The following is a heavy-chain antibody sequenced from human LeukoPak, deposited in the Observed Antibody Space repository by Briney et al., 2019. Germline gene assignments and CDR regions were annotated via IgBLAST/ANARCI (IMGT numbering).Heavy chain of an antibody. CDR1: GFTFSSYS. CDR2: ISSSSSYI. D-gene: IGHD3-16*01. CDR3: ARDSGGFNTALGFDY. V-gene: IGHV3-21*01. Sequence: GGSLRLSCAASGFTFSSYSMNWVRQAPGKGLEWVSSISSSSSYIYYADSVKGRFTISRDNAKNSLYLQMSSLRAEDTAVYYCARDSGGFNTALGFDYWGQGTLVTVSS. J-gene: IGHJ4*02.